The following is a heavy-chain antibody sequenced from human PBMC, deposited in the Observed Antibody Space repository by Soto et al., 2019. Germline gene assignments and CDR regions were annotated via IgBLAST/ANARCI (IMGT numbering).Heavy chain of an antibody. D-gene: IGHD4-17*01. Sequence: QVQLVQSGAEVKKPGASVKVSCKASGYTFTSYGISWVRQAPGQGLEWMGWISAYNGNTNYAQKLQGRVTMTTDTSTSTAYMELRSLRSDDTAVYYCASDPTHDGDNWYFDLWGRGTLVTVSS. CDR1: GYTFTSYG. CDR3: ASDPTHDGDNWYFDL. CDR2: ISAYNGNT. J-gene: IGHJ2*01. V-gene: IGHV1-18*01.